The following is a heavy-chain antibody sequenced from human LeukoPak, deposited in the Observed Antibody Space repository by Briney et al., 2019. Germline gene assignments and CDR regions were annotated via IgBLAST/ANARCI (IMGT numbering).Heavy chain of an antibody. Sequence: SETLSLTCTVSGGSISHYWSWIRQPAGKGLEWIGRIYSTGSTNYNPSLKSRVTMSVDTSKNQFSLRLRSVTAADTAVYYCARQIASAGTAGFDFWGQGALVTVSS. CDR1: GGSISHY. CDR2: IYSTGST. V-gene: IGHV4-4*07. CDR3: ARQIASAGTAGFDF. J-gene: IGHJ4*02. D-gene: IGHD6-13*01.